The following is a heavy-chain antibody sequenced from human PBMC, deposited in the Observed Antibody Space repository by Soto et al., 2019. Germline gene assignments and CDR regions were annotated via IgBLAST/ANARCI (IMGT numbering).Heavy chain of an antibody. Sequence: PGESLKISCKGSGYSFSTYWIGWVRQMPGKGLEWMGIIYPGDSDTRYSPSFQGQVIISADKSISTASLQWSSLKASDTAMYYCARVSGYGSPYYYYYMDVWGEGTTVTVSS. D-gene: IGHD5-12*01. CDR2: IYPGDSDT. J-gene: IGHJ6*03. CDR3: ARVSGYGSPYYYYYMDV. V-gene: IGHV5-51*01. CDR1: GYSFSTYW.